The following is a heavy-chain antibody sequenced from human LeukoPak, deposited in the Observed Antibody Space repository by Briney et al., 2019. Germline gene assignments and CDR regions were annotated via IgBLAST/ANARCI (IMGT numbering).Heavy chain of an antibody. CDR1: GFTFGKYW. CDR2: IKLDGSEK. V-gene: IGHV3-7*03. D-gene: IGHD3-3*01. CDR3: ARDQYDTWSRRGNFDS. J-gene: IGHJ4*02. Sequence: TGGSLRLSCVASGFTFGKYWTSWVRQAPGKGLGWVANIKLDGSEKNYVDSVKGRFTISRDNTKNSLYLQMNSLRVEDTAVFYCARDQYDTWSRRGNFDSWGQGTLVIVSS.